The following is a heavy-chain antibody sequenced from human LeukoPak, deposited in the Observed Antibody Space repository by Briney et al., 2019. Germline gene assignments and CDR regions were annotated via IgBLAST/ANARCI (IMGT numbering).Heavy chain of an antibody. CDR3: AAAVRYQLLLEY. Sequence: ASVRVSCKASAYTFSTYDVTWARQAPGQGPEWMGWMNTISGNTGYAQQFKGRVTMPYNGSVNSAYMELSSLRFEDTAVYFCAAAVRYQLLLEYWGQGTLITVSS. D-gene: IGHD2-2*01. J-gene: IGHJ4*02. CDR1: AYTFSTYD. CDR2: MNTISGNT. V-gene: IGHV1-8*01.